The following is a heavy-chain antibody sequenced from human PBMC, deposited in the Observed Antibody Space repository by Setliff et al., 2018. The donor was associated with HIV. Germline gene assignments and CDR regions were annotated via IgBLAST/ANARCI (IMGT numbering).Heavy chain of an antibody. CDR1: GGSFSGYS. CDR3: ASCIFGDYARYFDL. Sequence: SETLSLTCAVYGGSFSGYSWTWIRQSPGKGLEWIGEMNHSEHYYNPSLKSRVTISVDTYKNQFSLKVTSVTAADTAVYYCASCIFGDYARYFDLWGRGTLVTVSS. CDR2: MNHSEH. D-gene: IGHD4-17*01. J-gene: IGHJ2*01. V-gene: IGHV4-34*01.